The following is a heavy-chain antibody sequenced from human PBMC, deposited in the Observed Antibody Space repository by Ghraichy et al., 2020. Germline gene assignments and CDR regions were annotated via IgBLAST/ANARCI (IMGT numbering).Heavy chain of an antibody. CDR3: ARGYVHRTDY. D-gene: IGHD3-16*01. V-gene: IGHV3-21*01. Sequence: GGSLRLSCAASGFTFSSYSMNWVRQAPGKGLEWVSSIGSSSSYIYYADSVKGRFTISRDNAKNSLYLQMNSLRAEDTAVYYCARGYVHRTDYWGQGTLVTVSS. CDR1: GFTFSSYS. CDR2: IGSSSSYI. J-gene: IGHJ4*02.